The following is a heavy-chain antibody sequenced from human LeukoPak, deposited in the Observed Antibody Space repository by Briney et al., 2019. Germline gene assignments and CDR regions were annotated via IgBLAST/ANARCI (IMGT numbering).Heavy chain of an antibody. D-gene: IGHD2-21*01. CDR1: GFTFSSYG. J-gene: IGHJ3*02. CDR2: ISGSGGST. CDR3: ARDFLFRLRNAFDI. V-gene: IGHV3-23*01. Sequence: PGGSLRLSCAASGFTFSSYGMSWVRQAPGKGLEWVSAISGSGGSTYYADSVKGRFTISRDNAKNSLYLQMNSLRAEDTAVYYCARDFLFRLRNAFDIWGQGTMVTVSS.